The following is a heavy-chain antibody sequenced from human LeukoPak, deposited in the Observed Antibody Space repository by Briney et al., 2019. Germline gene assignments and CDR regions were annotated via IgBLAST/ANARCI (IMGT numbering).Heavy chain of an antibody. CDR3: ARSNDYNSRNVFNY. CDR2: IYGGGDT. D-gene: IGHD5-24*01. J-gene: IGHJ4*02. V-gene: IGHV3-66*01. CDR1: GFTFSSYW. Sequence: GGSLRLSCAASGFTFSSYWMTWLRQAPGKGLEWVSAIYGGGDTYYTDSVKGRFTISRDNSKNTLYLQMNSLRDEDTALYYCARSNDYNSRNVFNYWGQGTLVTVSS.